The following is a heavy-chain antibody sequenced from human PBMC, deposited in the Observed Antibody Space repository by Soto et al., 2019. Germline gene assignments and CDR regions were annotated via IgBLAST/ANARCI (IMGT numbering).Heavy chain of an antibody. V-gene: IGHV1-69*02. CDR2: IIPILGIA. D-gene: IGHD2-2*01. CDR3: ARLGVVPAAMHFDY. J-gene: IGHJ4*02. Sequence: QVQLVQSGAEVKKPGSSVKVSCKASGGTFSSYTISWVRQAPGQGLEWMGRIIPILGIANYAQKFQGRVTITADKSTSTAYMELSSLRSEDTAVYYCARLGVVPAAMHFDYWGQGTLVNVSS. CDR1: GGTFSSYT.